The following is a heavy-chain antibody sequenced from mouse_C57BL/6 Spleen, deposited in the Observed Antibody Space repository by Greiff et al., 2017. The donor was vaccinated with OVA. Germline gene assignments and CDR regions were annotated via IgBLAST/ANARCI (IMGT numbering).Heavy chain of an antibody. Sequence: QVQLKQPGAELVKPGASVKMSCKASGYTFTSYWITWVKQRPGQGLEWIGDIYPGSGSTNYNEKFKSKATLTVDTSSSTAYMQLSSLTSEDSAVYYCARPTSYYGSRSFYAMDYWGQGTSVTVSS. CDR2: IYPGSGST. V-gene: IGHV1-55*01. CDR1: GYTFTSYW. J-gene: IGHJ4*01. D-gene: IGHD1-1*01. CDR3: ARPTSYYGSRSFYAMDY.